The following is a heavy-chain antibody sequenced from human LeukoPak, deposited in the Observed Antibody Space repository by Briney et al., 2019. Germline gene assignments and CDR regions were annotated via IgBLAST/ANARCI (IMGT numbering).Heavy chain of an antibody. CDR1: GGYISGSTYY. Sequence: NPSEALSLTCTVSGGYISGSTYYWSWIRQPPGKGLEWIGEINHSGSTNYNPSLKSRVTISVDTSKNQFSLKLSSVTAADTAVYYCARRLSGWLWDYFDYWGQGTLVTVSS. V-gene: IGHV4-39*07. D-gene: IGHD6-19*01. CDR2: INHSGST. CDR3: ARRLSGWLWDYFDY. J-gene: IGHJ4*02.